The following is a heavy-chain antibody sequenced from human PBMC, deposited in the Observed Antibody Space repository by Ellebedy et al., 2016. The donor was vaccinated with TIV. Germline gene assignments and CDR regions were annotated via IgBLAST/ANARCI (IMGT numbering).Heavy chain of an antibody. J-gene: IGHJ4*02. CDR1: GFNFRTYS. CDR2: IWYDGSNK. D-gene: IGHD6-13*01. CDR3: ARDLAIATAGTSSLFY. V-gene: IGHV3-33*08. Sequence: PGGSLRLSCVASGFNFRTYSMTWVRQAPGKGLEWVAGIWYDGSNKYYADSVKGRFTISRDNSKSTLYLQMNSLRAEDTAVYYCARDLAIATAGTSSLFYWGQGTLVTVSS.